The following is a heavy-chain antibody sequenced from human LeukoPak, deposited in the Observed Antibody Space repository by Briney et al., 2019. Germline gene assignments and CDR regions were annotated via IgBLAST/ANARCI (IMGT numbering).Heavy chain of an antibody. CDR1: GGSISSYY. CDR2: IYYSGST. Sequence: PSETLSLTCTVSGGSISSYYWSWIRQPPGKGLEWIGYIYYSGSTNYNPSLKSRVTISVDTSKNQFSLKLSSVTAADTAVYYCARPRSSGGYFDLWGRGTLVTVSS. V-gene: IGHV4-59*08. CDR3: ARPRSSGGYFDL. D-gene: IGHD2-15*01. J-gene: IGHJ2*01.